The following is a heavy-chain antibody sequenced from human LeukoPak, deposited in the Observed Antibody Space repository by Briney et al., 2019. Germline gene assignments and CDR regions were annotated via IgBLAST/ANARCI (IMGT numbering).Heavy chain of an antibody. CDR3: ARADSSGCYILAWFDP. J-gene: IGHJ5*02. Sequence: ASVKVSCKASGYTFTSYGISWVRQAPGQGLEWMGWISAYNGNTNYAQKLQGRVTMTTDTSTSTAYMELRSLRSDDTAVYYCARADSSGCYILAWFDPWGQGTLVTVSS. V-gene: IGHV1-18*01. D-gene: IGHD3-22*01. CDR2: ISAYNGNT. CDR1: GYTFTSYG.